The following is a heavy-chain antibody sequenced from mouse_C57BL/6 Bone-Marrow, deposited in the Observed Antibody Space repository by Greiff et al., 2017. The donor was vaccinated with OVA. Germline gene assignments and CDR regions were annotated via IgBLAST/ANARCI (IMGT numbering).Heavy chain of an antibody. J-gene: IGHJ4*01. CDR1: GYTFTSYT. CDR2: INPSSGYT. Sequence: QVQLQQSGAELARPGASVKMSCKASGYTFTSYTMHWVKQRPGQGLEWIGYINPSSGYTKYNQKFKDKATLTADKSSSTAYMQLSSLTSEDSAVYYCASYYYGSRGAMDYWGQGTSVTVSS. D-gene: IGHD1-1*01. V-gene: IGHV1-4*01. CDR3: ASYYYGSRGAMDY.